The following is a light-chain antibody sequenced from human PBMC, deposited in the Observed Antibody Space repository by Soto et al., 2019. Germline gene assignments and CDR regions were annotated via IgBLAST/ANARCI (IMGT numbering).Light chain of an antibody. J-gene: IGKJ4*01. Sequence: EIVLTQSPGTLSLSPGERATLSCRASQSVSSSYLAWYQQKPGQAPRLLIYGASSRATGIPDRFSGSGSGTDFTFTISRLEPEGFAVYYCQQYGSSPKLTFGGGTKVEIK. CDR3: QQYGSSPKLT. CDR2: GAS. CDR1: QSVSSSY. V-gene: IGKV3-20*01.